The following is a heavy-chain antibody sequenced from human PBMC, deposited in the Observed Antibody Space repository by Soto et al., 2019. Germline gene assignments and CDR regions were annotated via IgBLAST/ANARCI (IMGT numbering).Heavy chain of an antibody. CDR2: ISSSSSYT. D-gene: IGHD6-13*01. J-gene: IGHJ2*01. V-gene: IGHV3-11*05. CDR1: GFTFSDYY. CDR3: ARIIAAAGGRRYFDL. Sequence: QVQLVESGGGLVKPGGSLRLSCAASGFTFSDYYMSWIRQAPGKGLEWVSYISSSSSYTNYADSVKGRFTISRDNAKNSTYLQMNSLRAEDTAVYYCARIIAAAGGRRYFDLWGRGTLVTVSS.